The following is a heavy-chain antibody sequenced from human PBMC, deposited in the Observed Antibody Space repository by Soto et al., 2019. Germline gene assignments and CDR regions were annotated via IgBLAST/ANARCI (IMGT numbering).Heavy chain of an antibody. CDR1: GGSISSGGYY. CDR2: IYYSGST. CDR3: ARESYDYGDSGAFDI. J-gene: IGHJ3*02. V-gene: IGHV4-31*03. Sequence: SETLSLTCTVSGGSISSGGYYWSWIRQHPGKGLEWIGYIYYSGSTYYNPSLKSRVTISVDTSKNQFSLKLSSVTAADTAVYYCARESYDYGDSGAFDIWGQGTMVTVSS. D-gene: IGHD4-17*01.